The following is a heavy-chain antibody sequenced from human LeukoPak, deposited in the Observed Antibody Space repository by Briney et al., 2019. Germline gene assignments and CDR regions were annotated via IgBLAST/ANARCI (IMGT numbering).Heavy chain of an antibody. D-gene: IGHD5-12*01. CDR3: ARAVGVIVAIDY. CDR2: ISSSSSYI. J-gene: IGHJ4*02. CDR1: GFTFSSYS. V-gene: IGHV3-21*01. Sequence: GGSLRLSCAASGFTFSSYSMNWVRQAPGKGLEWVSSISSSSSYIYYADSVKGRFTISRDNAKNSLYLQMNGLRAEDTAVYYCARAVGVIVAIDYWGQGTLVTVSS.